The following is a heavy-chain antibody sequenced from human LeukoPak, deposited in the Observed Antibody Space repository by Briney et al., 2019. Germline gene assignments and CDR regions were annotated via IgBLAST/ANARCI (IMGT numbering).Heavy chain of an antibody. J-gene: IGHJ3*02. Sequence: SETLSLTCTVSGGSISSYYWSWIRQPPGKGLEWIGYIYYSGSTNYNPSLKSRVTISVDTSKNQFSLKLSSVTAADTVVYYCARAAVAARYAFDIWGQGTMVTVSS. CDR1: GGSISSYY. CDR2: IYYSGST. CDR3: ARAAVAARYAFDI. V-gene: IGHV4-59*01. D-gene: IGHD2-15*01.